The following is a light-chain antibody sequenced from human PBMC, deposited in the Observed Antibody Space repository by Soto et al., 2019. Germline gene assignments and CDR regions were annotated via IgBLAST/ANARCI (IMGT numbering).Light chain of an antibody. CDR3: SSYTSISTLV. V-gene: IGLV2-14*03. Sequence: QSALTQPASVSGSPGQSITISCTGTSSDVGGYDYVSWYQQHPGKAPKLMIYDVSNRPSGVSNRFSGSKSANTASLTISGLQAEDEAEYYCSSYTSISTLVFGTGTKLTVL. CDR2: DVS. CDR1: SSDVGGYDY. J-gene: IGLJ1*01.